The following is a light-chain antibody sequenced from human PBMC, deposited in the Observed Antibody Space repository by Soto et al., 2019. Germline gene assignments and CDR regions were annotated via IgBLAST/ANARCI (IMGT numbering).Light chain of an antibody. CDR2: AAS. J-gene: IGKJ1*01. CDR3: LQDYNYPRT. V-gene: IGKV1-6*01. Sequence: AIQMTQSPFSLSASVGDRVTITCRASQGIRNDLGWYQQKPGKAPQLLIYAASSLQSGVPSRFSGSGTGTDFTLTISSLQPEDFATYYCLQDYNYPRTFGQGTKVDIK. CDR1: QGIRND.